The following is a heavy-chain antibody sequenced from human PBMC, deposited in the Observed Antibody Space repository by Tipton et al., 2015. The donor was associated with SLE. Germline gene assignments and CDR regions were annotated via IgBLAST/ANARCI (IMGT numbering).Heavy chain of an antibody. CDR1: GFTFSSYG. V-gene: IGHV3-33*06. CDR2: IWYDGSNK. J-gene: IGHJ4*02. Sequence: SLRLSCAASGFTFSSYGIHWVRQAPGKGLEWVAVIWYDGSNKYYADSVKGRFTISRDNSKNTLYRQMNSLRAEDTAVYYCAKGWEGAGAFDSWGQGTLVTVSS. D-gene: IGHD6-19*01. CDR3: AKGWEGAGAFDS.